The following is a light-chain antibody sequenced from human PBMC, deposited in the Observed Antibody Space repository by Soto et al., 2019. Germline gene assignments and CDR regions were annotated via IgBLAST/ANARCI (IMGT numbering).Light chain of an antibody. Sequence: DIVMTQSPDSLAVSLGERATINCKSSQSVLYSSNNKNYLAWYQQKPGQPPKLLIYWASTRESGVPDRFSGSGPGTDFTLTISSLQAEDVAVYYCQQYYSTWTFGQGTKV. CDR2: WAS. V-gene: IGKV4-1*01. J-gene: IGKJ1*01. CDR3: QQYYSTWT. CDR1: QSVLYSSNNKNY.